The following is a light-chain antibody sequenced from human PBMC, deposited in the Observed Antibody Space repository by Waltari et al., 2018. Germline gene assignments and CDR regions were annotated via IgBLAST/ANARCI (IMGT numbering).Light chain of an antibody. V-gene: IGKV3-15*01. Sequence: EVVMTQSPATLSLSPGERATLSCRASQSGSSFLAWYQQKPGQAPRLLIYGASTRATGIPARFSGGGSGTEFTLTISSLQSEDFAVYYCQQYNDWPPLTFGGGTKVEIK. CDR1: QSGSSF. J-gene: IGKJ4*01. CDR2: GAS. CDR3: QQYNDWPPLT.